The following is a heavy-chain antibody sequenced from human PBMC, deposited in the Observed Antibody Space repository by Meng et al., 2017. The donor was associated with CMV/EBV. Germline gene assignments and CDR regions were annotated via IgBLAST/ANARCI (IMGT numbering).Heavy chain of an antibody. Sequence: FRSYTIRWVRQAPGQGLEWMGRIIPILGIANYAQKFQGRVTITADKSTSTAYMELSSLRSEDTAVYYCARDPKYCSSTSCPVAGWFDPWGQGTLVTVSS. CDR3: ARDPKYCSSTSCPVAGWFDP. CDR1: FRSYT. D-gene: IGHD2-2*01. V-gene: IGHV1-69*04. J-gene: IGHJ5*02. CDR2: IIPILGIA.